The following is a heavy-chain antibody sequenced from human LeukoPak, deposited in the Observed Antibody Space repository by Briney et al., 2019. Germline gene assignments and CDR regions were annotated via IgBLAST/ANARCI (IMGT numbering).Heavy chain of an antibody. J-gene: IGHJ4*02. CDR3: ARALVDTAMPYYFDY. Sequence: SETLSFTCTVSGGSISSYYWSWIRQPPGKGLEWIGYIYYSGSTNYNPSLKSRVTISVDTSKNQFSLKLSSVTAADTAVYYCARALVDTAMPYYFDYWGQGTLVTVSS. CDR1: GGSISSYY. CDR2: IYYSGST. D-gene: IGHD5-18*01. V-gene: IGHV4-59*01.